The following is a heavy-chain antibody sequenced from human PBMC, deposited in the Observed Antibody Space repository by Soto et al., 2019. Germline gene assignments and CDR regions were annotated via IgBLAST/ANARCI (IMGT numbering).Heavy chain of an antibody. CDR3: ATPTISYTWDV. CDR2: DSHGEGP. J-gene: IGHJ6*02. V-gene: IGHV4-4*02. D-gene: IGHD4-4*01. CDR1: GGSISSTKW. Sequence: QVQLQESGPGLVKPSGTLSLTCAVSGGSISSTKWWTWVRQPPGKGLEWIAKDSHGEGPNYNPSLKSRVAMSLDNSKNQFSLRLSSVTAADTAVYYCATPTISYTWDVWGQGTTVTVS.